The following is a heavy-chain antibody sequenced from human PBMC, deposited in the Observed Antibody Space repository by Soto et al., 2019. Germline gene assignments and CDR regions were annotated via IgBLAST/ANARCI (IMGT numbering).Heavy chain of an antibody. D-gene: IGHD3-3*01. V-gene: IGHV4-34*01. Sequence: QVQLHQGGAGLLKPSEILSLTCAVYNGSFMGYYWTWVRQPPGKGLEWIGEINHVGSPNYNPSLKRRVVISIDTSKQQFSLRLNSLTAADTAVYYCASLSGGRFLDKGDYWGQGIQVTVSS. CDR2: INHVGSP. CDR3: ASLSGGRFLDKGDY. CDR1: NGSFMGYY. J-gene: IGHJ4*02.